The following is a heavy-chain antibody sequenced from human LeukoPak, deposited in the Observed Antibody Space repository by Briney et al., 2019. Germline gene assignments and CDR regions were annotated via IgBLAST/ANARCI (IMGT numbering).Heavy chain of an antibody. V-gene: IGHV3-7*01. CDR1: GFTFSSYW. Sequence: GGSLRLSCAASGFTFSSYWMSWVRQAPGKGLEWVANIKQDGSEKYYVDSVKGRFTISRDNAKNSLYLQMNSLRAEDTAMYYCARAGYCSSTSCYYYYYYMDVWGKGTTVTVSS. CDR3: ARAGYCSSTSCYYYYYYMDV. D-gene: IGHD2-2*01. CDR2: IKQDGSEK. J-gene: IGHJ6*03.